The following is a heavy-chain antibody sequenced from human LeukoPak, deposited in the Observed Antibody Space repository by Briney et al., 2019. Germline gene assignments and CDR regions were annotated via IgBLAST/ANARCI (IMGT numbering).Heavy chain of an antibody. CDR2: INHSGST. CDR1: GGSFSGYY. J-gene: IGHJ5*02. Sequence: PSETLSLTCAVYGGSFSGYYWSWIRQPPGKGLEWIGEINHSGSTNYNPSLKSRVTISVDTSKNQFSLKLSSVTAADTAVYYCARGYRDSSSSGTTGFDPWGQGTLVTVSS. V-gene: IGHV4-34*01. CDR3: ARGYRDSSSSGTTGFDP. D-gene: IGHD6-6*01.